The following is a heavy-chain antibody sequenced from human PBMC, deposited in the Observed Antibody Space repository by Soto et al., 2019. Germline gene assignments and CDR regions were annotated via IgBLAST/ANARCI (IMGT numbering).Heavy chain of an antibody. Sequence: VQLVESGGGLVKPGGSLRLSYAASGFTFSNAWMNWVRQAPGKGLEWVGRIKSKTDGGTTDYAAPVKGRFTISRDDSKNTLYLQMNSLKTEDTAVYYCTTDQDYYDSSGYYVVWFDPWGQGTLVTVSS. V-gene: IGHV3-15*07. J-gene: IGHJ5*02. CDR1: GFTFSNAW. CDR3: TTDQDYYDSSGYYVVWFDP. D-gene: IGHD3-22*01. CDR2: IKSKTDGGTT.